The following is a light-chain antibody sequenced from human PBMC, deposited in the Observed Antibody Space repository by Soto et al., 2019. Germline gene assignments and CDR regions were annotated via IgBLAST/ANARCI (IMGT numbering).Light chain of an antibody. CDR3: QHRRNWPWT. CDR2: DAS. J-gene: IGKJ1*01. CDR1: ESVASY. V-gene: IGKV3-11*01. Sequence: EIVLTQSPATLSLSPGERATLSCRASESVASYLGWYQQKPGQAPRLLIYDASNRATGIPARFSGSGSGTDFTLTISSLEPEDCAVYYCQHRRNWPWTFGQGTKVEIK.